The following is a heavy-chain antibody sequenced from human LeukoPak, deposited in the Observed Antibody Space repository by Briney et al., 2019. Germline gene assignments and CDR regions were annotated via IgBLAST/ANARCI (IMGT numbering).Heavy chain of an antibody. D-gene: IGHD6-19*01. CDR1: GYTFTGSD. CDR2: INPNSGGA. V-gene: IGHV1-2*02. CDR3: ARRVTGRTVAGTVAWFDP. J-gene: IGHJ5*02. Sequence: ASVKVSCKASGYTFTGSDIHWVRQAPGQGLEWMGWINPNSGGANYAQKFQGRVTMTRDTSISTAYMELSRLRSDDTAVYYCARRVTGRTVAGTVAWFDPWGQGTLVTVSS.